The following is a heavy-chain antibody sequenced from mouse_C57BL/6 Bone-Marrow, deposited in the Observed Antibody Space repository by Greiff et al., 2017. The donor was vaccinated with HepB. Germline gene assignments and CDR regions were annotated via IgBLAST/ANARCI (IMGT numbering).Heavy chain of an antibody. CDR3: ARTIYYDYAFDY. V-gene: IGHV5-17*01. CDR2: ISSGSSTI. CDR1: GFTFSDYG. J-gene: IGHJ2*01. Sequence: EVKLMESGGGLVKPGGSLKLSCAASGFTFSDYGMHWVRQAPEKGLEWVAYISSGSSTIYYADTVKGRFTISRDNAKNTLFLQMTSLRSEDTAMYYCARTIYYDYAFDYWGQGTTLTVSS. D-gene: IGHD2-4*01.